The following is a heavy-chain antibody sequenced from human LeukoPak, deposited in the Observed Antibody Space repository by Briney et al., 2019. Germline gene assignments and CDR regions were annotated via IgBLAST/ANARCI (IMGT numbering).Heavy chain of an antibody. V-gene: IGHV4-59*01. CDR2: IYYSGST. CDR1: GDSISSYY. CDR3: ARSYYYFDY. J-gene: IGHJ4*02. Sequence: SETLSLTCTVSGDSISSYYWSWIRQPPGKGLEWIGYIYYSGSTNYNPSPKSRLTISVDTSKNQFSLKLSSVTAADTAVYYCARSYYYFDYWGQGTLVTVSS. D-gene: IGHD2-8*01.